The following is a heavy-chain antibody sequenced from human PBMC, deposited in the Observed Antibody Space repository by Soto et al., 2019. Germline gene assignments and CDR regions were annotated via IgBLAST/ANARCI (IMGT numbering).Heavy chain of an antibody. CDR3: ARGHAGNRTTPWDYYYYMDV. V-gene: IGHV4-59*01. Sequence: SETLSLTCTVSGGSISSYYWSWIRQPPGKGLEWIGYIYYSGSTNYNPSLKSRVTISVDTSKNQFSLKLSSVTAADTAVYYCARGHAGNRTTPWDYYYYMDVWGKGTTVTVSS. J-gene: IGHJ6*03. CDR1: GGSISSYY. D-gene: IGHD1-7*01. CDR2: IYYSGST.